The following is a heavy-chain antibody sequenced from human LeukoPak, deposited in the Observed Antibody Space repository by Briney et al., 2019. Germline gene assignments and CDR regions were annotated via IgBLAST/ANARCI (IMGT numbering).Heavy chain of an antibody. CDR2: ISPYNGNT. J-gene: IGHJ4*01. CDR3: ARDPPYSGRFDY. D-gene: IGHD1-26*01. Sequence: GASVKVSCKASGYTFNSHDINWVRQAPGQGLEWMGWISPYNGNTNYAQKFHGRVAMTTDTSTTTAYMELGNLRSDDTAVYSCARDPPYSGRFDYWGHGTLVTVSS. CDR1: GYTFNSHD. V-gene: IGHV1-18*01.